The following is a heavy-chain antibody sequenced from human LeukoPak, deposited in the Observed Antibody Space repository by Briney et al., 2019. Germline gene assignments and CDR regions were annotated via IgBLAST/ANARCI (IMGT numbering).Heavy chain of an antibody. CDR2: IHYSGST. CDR3: ARDIREVGDSHYFDY. D-gene: IGHD1-26*01. J-gene: IGHJ4*02. CDR1: GISITTYY. V-gene: IGHV4-59*01. Sequence: SETLSLTCTVSGISITTYYWSWIRQPPGKGLEWIGLIHYSGSTTYNPSPKSRVTISIDTSKNQFSLHLSSVTAADTAVYYCARDIREVGDSHYFDYWGQGALVTVTS.